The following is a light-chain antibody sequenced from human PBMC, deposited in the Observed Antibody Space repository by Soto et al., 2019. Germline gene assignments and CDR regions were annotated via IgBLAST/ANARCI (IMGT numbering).Light chain of an antibody. CDR3: QQYSTSLT. Sequence: EILMTQSPATLSVSPGERVILSCRASQSVGSTLACYQQKPGQAPSLLIRGASTRATGVPARFSGSGSGTEFTLTISSLQSEDFAVYYCQQYSTSLTFGGGTTLEIK. CDR2: GAS. J-gene: IGKJ4*02. V-gene: IGKV3-15*01. CDR1: QSVGST.